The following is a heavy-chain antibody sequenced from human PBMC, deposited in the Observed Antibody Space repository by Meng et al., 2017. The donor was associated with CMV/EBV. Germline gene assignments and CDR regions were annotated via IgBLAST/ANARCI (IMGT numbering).Heavy chain of an antibody. CDR3: ARDNTWNSFDY. CDR1: GFTFDGFG. CDR2: ISWNGGTA. V-gene: IGHV3-20*04. J-gene: IGHJ4*02. D-gene: IGHD1-20*01. Sequence: GESLKISCAASGFTFDGFGMSWVRQAPRKGLEWVSGISWNGGTADYADSVRGRLTISRDNAKNSLYLQMNSLRDEDTALYYCARDNTWNSFDYWGQGTLVTVSS.